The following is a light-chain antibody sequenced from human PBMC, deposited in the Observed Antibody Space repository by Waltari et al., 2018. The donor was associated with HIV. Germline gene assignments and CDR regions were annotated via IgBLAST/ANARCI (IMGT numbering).Light chain of an antibody. CDR1: TSNVGSNP. CDR3: AARYDSLNVWV. CDR2: SNN. V-gene: IGLV1-44*01. Sequence: QSFLTQPPSASGTPGRRVVISCSGNTSNVGSNPVNWYRQVPGTAPKLLMFSNNQRPSGVTDRFSGSKSGTSASLAIKGLQSEDEADYYCAARYDSLNVWVFGGGTKLTVL. J-gene: IGLJ3*02.